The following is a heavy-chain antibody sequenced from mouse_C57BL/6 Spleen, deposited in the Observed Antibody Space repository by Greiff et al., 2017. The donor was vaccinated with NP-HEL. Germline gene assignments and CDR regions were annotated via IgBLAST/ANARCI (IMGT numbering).Heavy chain of an antibody. D-gene: IGHD2-2*01. J-gene: IGHJ4*01. CDR1: GFSLTSYG. CDR2: IWSDGST. CDR3: ARHGYGYDYAMDY. Sequence: QVQLKESGPGLVAPSQSLSITCTVSGFSLTSYGVHWVRQPPGKGLEWLVVIWSDGSTTYNSALKSRLSISKDNSKSQVFLKMNSLQTDDTAMYYCARHGYGYDYAMDYWGQGTSVTVSS. V-gene: IGHV2-6-1*01.